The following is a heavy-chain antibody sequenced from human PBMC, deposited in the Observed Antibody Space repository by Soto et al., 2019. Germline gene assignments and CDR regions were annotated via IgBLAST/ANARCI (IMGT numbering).Heavy chain of an antibody. D-gene: IGHD3-10*01. CDR1: GFTFSSYA. V-gene: IGHV3-23*01. J-gene: IGHJ6*02. CDR3: AKGPLSITMVRGANFHNLNYYYGMDV. CDR2: ISGSGGST. Sequence: PXGSLRLACAASGFTFSSYAMSWVRQAPGKGLEWVSAISGSGGSTYYADSVKGRFTISRDNSKNTLYLQMNSLRAEDTAVYYCAKGPLSITMVRGANFHNLNYYYGMDVWGQGTTVTVSS.